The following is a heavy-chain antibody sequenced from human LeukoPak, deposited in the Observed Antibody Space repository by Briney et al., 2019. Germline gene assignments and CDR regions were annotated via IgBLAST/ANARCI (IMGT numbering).Heavy chain of an antibody. D-gene: IGHD3-22*01. Sequence: KPSETLSLTCAVYGGSFSGYYWSWIRQPPGKGLEWIGSIYHSGSTYFSPSLKSRVTISVDTSNNQFSLRLRSVTAADTAVYYCARHRYYYDSSGSYYFDYWGQGALVTVSS. J-gene: IGHJ4*02. CDR3: ARHRYYYDSSGSYYFDY. CDR1: GGSFSGYY. CDR2: IYHSGST. V-gene: IGHV4-34*01.